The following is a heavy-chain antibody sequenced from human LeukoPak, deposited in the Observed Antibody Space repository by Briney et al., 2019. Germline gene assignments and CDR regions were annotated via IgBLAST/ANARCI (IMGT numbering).Heavy chain of an antibody. J-gene: IGHJ4*02. V-gene: IGHV3-74*01. CDR3: ARGYCSSTSCYTYFDY. CDR2: INSDGSST. Sequence: QTGGSLRLSCAASGFTFSSYWMPWVRQAPGKGLVWVSRINSDGSSTSYADSVKGRSTISRDNAKNTLYLQMNSLRAEDTAVYYCARGYCSSTSCYTYFDYWGQGTLVTVSS. D-gene: IGHD2-2*02. CDR1: GFTFSSYW.